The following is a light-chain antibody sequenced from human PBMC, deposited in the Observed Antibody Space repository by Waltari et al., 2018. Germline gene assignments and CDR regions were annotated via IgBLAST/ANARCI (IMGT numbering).Light chain of an antibody. CDR1: QSLLLSNGYNY. CDR2: LGS. Sequence: DIVMTQSPLSLPVPPGEPASISCRSSQSLLLSNGYNYLDWYLQKPGQSPQLLIYLGSNRASGVPDMFSGSGSGTDFTLKISRVEAEDVGVYYCMQALQTPPTFGQGTKLEIK. J-gene: IGKJ2*01. CDR3: MQALQTPPT. V-gene: IGKV2-28*01.